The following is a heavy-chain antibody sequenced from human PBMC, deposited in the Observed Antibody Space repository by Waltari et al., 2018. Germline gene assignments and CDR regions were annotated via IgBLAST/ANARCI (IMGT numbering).Heavy chain of an antibody. CDR2: MSSTREII. J-gene: IGHJ6*02. Sequence: QVQLVESEGRFVKPGGSLRLSCAASGFTFSDFYMSWIRQVPGRVLEWVAYMSSTREIIYYADSVRGRFTISRDNARKSLYLDMNSLRAEDTAVYYCARAGFDHQSSGYGMDVWGQGTTVTVSS. CDR3: ARAGFDHQSSGYGMDV. V-gene: IGHV3-11*01. CDR1: GFTFSDFY. D-gene: IGHD3-22*01.